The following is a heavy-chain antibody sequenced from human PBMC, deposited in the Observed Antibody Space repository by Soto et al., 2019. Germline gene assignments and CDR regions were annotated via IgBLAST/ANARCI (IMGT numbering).Heavy chain of an antibody. J-gene: IGHJ5*02. CDR3: ARDFSEDIVVVPAAMRWFDP. V-gene: IGHV1-69*04. CDR2: IIPILGIA. CDR1: GGTFSSYT. D-gene: IGHD2-2*01. Sequence: SVKVSCKASGGTFSSYTISWVRQAPGQGLEWMGRIIPILGIANYAQKFQGRVTITADKSTSTAYMELSSLRSEDTAVYYCARDFSEDIVVVPAAMRWFDPGG.